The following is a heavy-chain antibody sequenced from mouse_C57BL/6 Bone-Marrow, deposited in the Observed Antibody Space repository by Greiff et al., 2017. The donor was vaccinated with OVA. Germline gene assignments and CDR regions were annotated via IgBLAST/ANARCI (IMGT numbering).Heavy chain of an antibody. CDR3: ARPLPFAY. CDR2: IYPRSGNT. J-gene: IGHJ3*01. CDR1: GYTFTSYG. V-gene: IGHV1-81*01. Sequence: VKLVESGAELARPGASVKLSSKASGYTFTSYGISWVKQRTGQGLEWIGEIYPRSGNTYYNEKFKGKATLTADKSSSTAYMELRSLSSEDSAVYFCARPLPFAYWGQGTLVTVSA.